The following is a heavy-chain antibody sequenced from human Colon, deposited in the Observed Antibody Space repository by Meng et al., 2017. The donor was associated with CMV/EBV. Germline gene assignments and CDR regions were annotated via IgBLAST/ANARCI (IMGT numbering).Heavy chain of an antibody. CDR3: ARAPYNWNDEGWFDP. CDR2: INPNSGGT. D-gene: IGHD1-20*01. CDR1: GYTFTGYY. V-gene: IGHV1-2*02. Sequence: QAKLVQSGAEVKKPGASVKVSCKASGYTFTGYYMHWVRQAPGQGLEWMGWINPNSGGTNYAQKFQGRVTMTRDTSISTAYMELSRLRSDDTAVYYCARAPYNWNDEGWFDPWGQGTLVTVSS. J-gene: IGHJ5*02.